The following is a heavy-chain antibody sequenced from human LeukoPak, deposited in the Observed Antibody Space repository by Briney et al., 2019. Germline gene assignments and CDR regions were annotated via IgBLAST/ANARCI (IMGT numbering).Heavy chain of an antibody. CDR1: GFTFSSYD. V-gene: IGHV3-33*03. Sequence: GSLRLSCGASGFTFSSYDMHWVRRAPGKGLEWVAGIRYDGRHTYHADSVKGRFTISRDNSKNTLYLQMNSLRAEDTAVYYCAKVGSDGAFDIWGQGTMVTVSS. D-gene: IGHD2-21*02. CDR3: AKVGSDGAFDI. J-gene: IGHJ3*02. CDR2: IRYDGRHT.